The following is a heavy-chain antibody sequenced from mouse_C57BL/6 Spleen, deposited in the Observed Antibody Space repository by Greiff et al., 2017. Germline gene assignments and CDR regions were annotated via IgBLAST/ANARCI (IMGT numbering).Heavy chain of an antibody. CDR1: GYTFTSYW. Sequence: QVHLQQPGAELVRPGSSVKLSCKASGYTFTSYWMHWVKQAPIQGPEWIGNIDPSDYDIHYNHTFKDKATLTVDNASSTAYMQLSSLTSEDSAVYYCARELTGKGGDYWGQGTTLTVSS. CDR2: IDPSDYDI. J-gene: IGHJ2*01. D-gene: IGHD4-1*01. CDR3: ARELTGKGGDY. V-gene: IGHV1-52*01.